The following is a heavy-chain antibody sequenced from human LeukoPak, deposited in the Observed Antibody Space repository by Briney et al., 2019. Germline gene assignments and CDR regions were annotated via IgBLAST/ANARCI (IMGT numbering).Heavy chain of an antibody. CDR1: GGTFSSYA. CDR2: ITPILGIA. J-gene: IGHJ4*02. D-gene: IGHD1-26*01. Sequence: SVKVSCKASGGTFSSYAISWVRQAPGQGLEWMGRITPILGIANYAQKFQGRVTITADKSTSTAYMELSSLRSEDTAVYYCARVSGSKSNYDYWGQGTLVTVSS. V-gene: IGHV1-69*04. CDR3: ARVSGSKSNYDY.